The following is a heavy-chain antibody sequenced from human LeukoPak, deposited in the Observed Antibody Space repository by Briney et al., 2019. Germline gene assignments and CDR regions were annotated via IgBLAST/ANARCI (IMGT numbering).Heavy chain of an antibody. V-gene: IGHV3-7*01. CDR1: GFTFSSYW. J-gene: IGHJ5*02. D-gene: IGHD3-22*01. CDR3: ARAGTEYYYDSSGYYRT. CDR2: IKQDGSEK. Sequence: PGGSLRLSCAASGFTFSSYWMSWVRQAPGKGLEWVANIKQDGSEKYYVDSVKGRFTISRGNAKNSLYLQMNSLRAEDTAVYYCARAGTEYYYDSSGYYRTWGQGTLVTVSS.